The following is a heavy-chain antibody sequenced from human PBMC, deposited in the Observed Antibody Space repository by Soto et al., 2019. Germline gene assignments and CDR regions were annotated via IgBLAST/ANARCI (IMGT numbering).Heavy chain of an antibody. CDR3: ARVYCSGGSCYSIDY. CDR2: VSPENKNA. Sequence: ASVKVSCKTSGYTFTEYDINWVRQAPGQGPEYMGWVSPENKNAGYAPQFRGRVSMTTDTTISTAYLEVTNLTYEDTAVYYCARVYCSGGSCYSIDYWGQGTLVTVSS. V-gene: IGHV1-8*01. CDR1: GYTFTEYD. J-gene: IGHJ4*02. D-gene: IGHD2-15*01.